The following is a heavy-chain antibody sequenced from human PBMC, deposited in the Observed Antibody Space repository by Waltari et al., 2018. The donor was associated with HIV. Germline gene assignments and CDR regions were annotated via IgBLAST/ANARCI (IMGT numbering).Heavy chain of an antibody. J-gene: IGHJ4*02. Sequence: QVQLQESGPGLVKPSETLSLTCAVSGYSISSGYYWGWIRQPPGNGLEWIGTNYHSGNTSYTPSLKSRVTRSVDTSKNQFSLKLSSVTAADTAVYYCARDIGSRKETTYFDYWGQGTLVTVSS. V-gene: IGHV4-38-2*02. CDR2: NYHSGNT. CDR1: GYSISSGYY. CDR3: ARDIGSRKETTYFDY. D-gene: IGHD1-7*01.